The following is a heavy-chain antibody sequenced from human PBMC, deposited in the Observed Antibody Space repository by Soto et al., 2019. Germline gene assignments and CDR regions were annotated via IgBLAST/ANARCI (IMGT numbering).Heavy chain of an antibody. V-gene: IGHV1-18*01. J-gene: IGHJ4*02. CDR1: GYTFRNFG. Sequence: GASVKVSCKASGYTFRNFGISWVRQAPGQGLEWMGWISAYNANANYAQKFQGGLTMTADTSTSTAYMELRSLRSDDTAVYYCARENSYFDYWGQGTLVTVSS. CDR3: ARENSYFDY. CDR2: ISAYNANA.